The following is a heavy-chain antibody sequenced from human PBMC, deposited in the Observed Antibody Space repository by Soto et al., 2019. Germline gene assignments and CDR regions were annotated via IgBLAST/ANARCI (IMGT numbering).Heavy chain of an antibody. V-gene: IGHV3-74*01. CDR1: GFTFSKHW. CDR2: IKTDGSFT. D-gene: IGHD1-1*01. J-gene: IGHJ4*02. Sequence: GGSLRLSCAASGFTFSKHWMHWVRQAPGKGLVWVSHIKTDGSFTRDADSVKGRFTISRDNARNTLYLQMNSLRAEDTAVYYRARDNNWSLDYWGQGTLVTVSS. CDR3: ARDNNWSLDY.